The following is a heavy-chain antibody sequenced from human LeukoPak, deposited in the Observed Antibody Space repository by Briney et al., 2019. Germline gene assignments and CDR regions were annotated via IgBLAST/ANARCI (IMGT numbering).Heavy chain of an antibody. Sequence: GEPMKISFQGSGFRFTNYWIGWVRPMPGKGPEWMGIIYPGDSDTRYSPSFQGQVTISADKSISTAYLQWSSLKASDTAMYYCATIVVAGFDYWGQGTLVTVSS. V-gene: IGHV5-51*01. CDR2: IYPGDSDT. J-gene: IGHJ4*02. CDR1: GFRFTNYW. D-gene: IGHD6-19*01. CDR3: ATIVVAGFDY.